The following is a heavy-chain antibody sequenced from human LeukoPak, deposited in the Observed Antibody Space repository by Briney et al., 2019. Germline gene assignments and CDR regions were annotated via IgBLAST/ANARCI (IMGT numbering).Heavy chain of an antibody. J-gene: IGHJ4*02. CDR2: IKETGSER. Sequence: PGGSLRLSCAASGFTFSTYWMTWVRQAPGKGLEWVANIKETGSERNYVDSVRGRFTISRDNAKNSLYLQMDSLRAEDTAVYYCAREGVPYAPGGDYWGQGTLVTVSS. V-gene: IGHV3-7*01. D-gene: IGHD3-16*01. CDR3: AREGVPYAPGGDY. CDR1: GFTFSTYW.